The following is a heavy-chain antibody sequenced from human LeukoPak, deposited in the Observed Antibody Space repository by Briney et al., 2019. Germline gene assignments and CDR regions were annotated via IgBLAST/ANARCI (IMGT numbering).Heavy chain of an antibody. V-gene: IGHV4-4*02. CDR3: GRIGYSGYGTVDY. Sequence: SETLSLTCAVSGGSISGINWWSWVRQPLGKGLEWIGEIYHRGNTNYNPSLKSRATISVDNSKNQFSLNLSSVTAADTAVYYCGRIGYSGYGTVDYWGQGTLVTVSS. D-gene: IGHD5-12*01. CDR1: GGSISGINW. CDR2: IYHRGNT. J-gene: IGHJ4*02.